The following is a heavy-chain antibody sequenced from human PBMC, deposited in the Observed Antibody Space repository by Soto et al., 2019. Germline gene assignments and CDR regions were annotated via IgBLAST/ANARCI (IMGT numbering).Heavy chain of an antibody. D-gene: IGHD3-3*01. Sequence: QVQLVESGGGVVQPGRSLRLSCAASGFTFSSYAMHWVRQAPGKGLEWVAVISYDGSNKYYADSVKGRFTISRDNSKNTLYLQMNRLRAEDTAVYYCASGLAGPLEGYWGQGTLVTVSS. J-gene: IGHJ4*02. CDR2: ISYDGSNK. V-gene: IGHV3-30-3*01. CDR3: ASGLAGPLEGY. CDR1: GFTFSSYA.